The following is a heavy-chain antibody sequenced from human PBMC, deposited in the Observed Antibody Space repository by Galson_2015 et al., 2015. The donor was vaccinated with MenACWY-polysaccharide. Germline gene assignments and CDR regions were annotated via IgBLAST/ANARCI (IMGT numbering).Heavy chain of an antibody. Sequence: SVKVSCKASGYTFTSYDINWVRQATGQGLEWMGWMNPNSGNTGYAQKFQGRVTMTRNTSISIAYMELSSLRSEDTAVYYCARGGKYYYDSSGYLNWFDPWGQRILVLVSS. CDR3: ARGGKYYYDSSGYLNWFDP. J-gene: IGHJ5*02. CDR2: MNPNSGNT. V-gene: IGHV1-8*01. D-gene: IGHD3-22*01. CDR1: GYTFTSYD.